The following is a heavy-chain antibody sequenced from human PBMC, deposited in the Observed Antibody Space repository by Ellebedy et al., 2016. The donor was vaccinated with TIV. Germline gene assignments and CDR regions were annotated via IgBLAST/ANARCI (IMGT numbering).Heavy chain of an antibody. V-gene: IGHV3-21*01. CDR2: ISTGGSYM. J-gene: IGHJ6*03. CDR3: ARSLLGIPYYYHYMDV. Sequence: GESLKISXAASGITFTSYTFNWVRQAPGKGLEWVSSISTGGSYMDYADSVEGRFTISRDNAENSVYLHMNTLKAEDTAVYYCARSLLGIPYYYHYMDVWGKGTTVNVSS. D-gene: IGHD7-27*01. CDR1: GITFTSYT.